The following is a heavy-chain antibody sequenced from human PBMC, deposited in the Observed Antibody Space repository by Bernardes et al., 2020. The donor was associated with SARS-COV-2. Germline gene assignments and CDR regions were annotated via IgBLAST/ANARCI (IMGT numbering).Heavy chain of an antibody. D-gene: IGHD6-25*01. CDR1: GFTFSNFG. Sequence: GGSLRLSCAASGFTFSNFGMPWVPQAPSQGLGWVAVLSYYSTKKYYSDPVKGRFTVSRDNSKNTLFLQMNSLRTDDTAVYYCHLNARRPEFFDSWGQGSLVTVSS. CDR3: HLNARRPEFFDS. V-gene: IGHV3-30*03. CDR2: LSYYSTKK. J-gene: IGHJ4*02.